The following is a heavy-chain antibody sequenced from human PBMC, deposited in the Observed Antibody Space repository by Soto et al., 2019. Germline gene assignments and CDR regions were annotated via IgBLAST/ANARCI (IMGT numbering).Heavy chain of an antibody. CDR1: GYTFTSYG. J-gene: IGHJ4*02. CDR3: AGDDPRVFVAGTHDY. CDR2: ISAYNGNT. V-gene: IGHV1-18*01. D-gene: IGHD6-19*01. Sequence: QVPLVQSGAEVKKPGASVKVSCKASGYTFTSYGISWVRQAPGQGLEWMGWISAYNGNTNYAQKLQGRVTMTTDTSTRTAYMELRSLRSDDTAVYYCAGDDPRVFVAGTHDYWGQGTLVTVSS.